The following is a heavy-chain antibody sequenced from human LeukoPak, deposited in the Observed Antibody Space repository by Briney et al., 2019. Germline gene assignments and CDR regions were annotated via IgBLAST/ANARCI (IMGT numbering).Heavy chain of an antibody. D-gene: IGHD2-2*01. CDR1: GFSFRSDG. CDR3: AHGTMYQLDY. J-gene: IGHJ4*02. Sequence: AGGSLRLSCAAPGFSFRSDGMSWVRQAPGKGLEWVSGILGGAGSTYYADSVKGRFTISRDNSKNTLYLQMNSLRAEDTAVYYCAHGTMYQLDYWGQGTLVTVSS. V-gene: IGHV3-23*01. CDR2: ILGGAGST.